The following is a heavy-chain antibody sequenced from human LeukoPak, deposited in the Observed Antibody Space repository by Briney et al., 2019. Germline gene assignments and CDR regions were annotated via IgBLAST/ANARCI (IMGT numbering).Heavy chain of an antibody. CDR1: GFTFRSYA. Sequence: PGGSLRLSCAASGFTFRSYAMTWVRQAPEKGLQWVSSISGSGVNTYYADSMRGRFTISRDNSRNTLYLQMHSLRAEDTAKYYCAEAWTAGYDRAYVDYWGQGTLVTVSS. D-gene: IGHD3-3*01. CDR3: AEAWTAGYDRAYVDY. CDR2: ISGSGVNT. J-gene: IGHJ4*02. V-gene: IGHV3-23*01.